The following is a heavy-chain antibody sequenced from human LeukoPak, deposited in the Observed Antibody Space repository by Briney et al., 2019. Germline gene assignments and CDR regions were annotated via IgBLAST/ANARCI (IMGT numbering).Heavy chain of an antibody. J-gene: IGHJ6*03. Sequence: PGGSLRLSCAASGFTFSDYYMSWIRQAPGKGLEWVSYISSSGSTIYYADSVKGRFTISRDNAKNSLYLQMNSLRAEDTAVYYCARDSTMVRGVPDYYYYMDVWGKGTTVTVSS. CDR3: ARDSTMVRGVPDYYYYMDV. D-gene: IGHD3-10*01. V-gene: IGHV3-11*04. CDR2: ISSSGSTI. CDR1: GFTFSDYY.